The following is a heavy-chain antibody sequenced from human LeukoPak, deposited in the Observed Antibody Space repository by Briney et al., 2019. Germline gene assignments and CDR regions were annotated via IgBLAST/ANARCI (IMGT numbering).Heavy chain of an antibody. CDR2: ISAYNGNT. J-gene: IGHJ3*02. CDR3: AREYNWNGHDAFDI. D-gene: IGHD1-1*01. V-gene: IGHV1-18*01. Sequence: ASVKVSCKASGYTFTSYDINWVRQATGQGLEWMGWISAYNGNTNYAQKLQGRVTMTTDTSTSTAYMELRSLRSDDTAVYYCAREYNWNGHDAFDIWGQGTMVTVSS. CDR1: GYTFTSYD.